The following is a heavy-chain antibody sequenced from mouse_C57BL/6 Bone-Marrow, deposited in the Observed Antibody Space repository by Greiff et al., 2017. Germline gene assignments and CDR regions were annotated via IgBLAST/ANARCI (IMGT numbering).Heavy chain of an antibody. J-gene: IGHJ2*01. V-gene: IGHV5-17*01. D-gene: IGHD1-1*01. CDR2: ISSGSSTI. Sequence: EVQLVESGGGLVKPGGSLKLSCAASGFTFSDYGMHWVRQAPEKGLEWVAYISSGSSTIYYADTVKGRFTISRYTAKNTLFLQMTSLRSEDTAMYYCARDYYYGSSYDYWGQGTTLTVSS. CDR3: ARDYYYGSSYDY. CDR1: GFTFSDYG.